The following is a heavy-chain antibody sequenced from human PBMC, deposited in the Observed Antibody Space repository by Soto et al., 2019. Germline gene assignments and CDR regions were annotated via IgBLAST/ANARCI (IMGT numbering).Heavy chain of an antibody. D-gene: IGHD6-6*01. Sequence: QVQLVESGGGVVQPGRSLRLSCAASGFTFSSYGMHWVRQAPGKGLEWVAVIWYDGSNKYYADSVKGRFTISRDNSKNTLYLQMNSLRAEDTAVYYCARALAARGGNAHWGQGTLVTVSS. V-gene: IGHV3-33*01. CDR1: GFTFSSYG. CDR3: ARALAARGGNAH. J-gene: IGHJ4*02. CDR2: IWYDGSNK.